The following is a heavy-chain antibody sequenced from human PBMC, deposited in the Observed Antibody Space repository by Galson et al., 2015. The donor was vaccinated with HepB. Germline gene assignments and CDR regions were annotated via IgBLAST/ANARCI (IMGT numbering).Heavy chain of an antibody. V-gene: IGHV3-9*01. CDR1: GFTFDDYA. Sequence: SLRLSCAASGFTFDDYAMHWVRQAPGKGLEWVSGISWNSGSIGYADSVKGRFTISRDNAKDSLYLQMNSLRAEDTALYYCAKEGDGGSYPYNWFDPWGQGTLVTVSS. CDR3: AKEGDGGSYPYNWFDP. CDR2: ISWNSGSI. J-gene: IGHJ5*02. D-gene: IGHD1-26*01.